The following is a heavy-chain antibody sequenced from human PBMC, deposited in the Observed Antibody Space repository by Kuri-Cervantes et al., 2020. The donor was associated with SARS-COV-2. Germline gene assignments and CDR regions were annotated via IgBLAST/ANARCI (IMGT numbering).Heavy chain of an antibody. CDR1: GDSVSSNSAA. Sequence: SETLSLTCAISGDSVSSNSAAWNWIRQSPSRGLEWLGRTYYRSKWYNDYAVSVKSRITINPDTSKNQFSLKLSSVTAADTAVYYCARGRYYDSSGFQHWGQGTLVTVSS. V-gene: IGHV6-1*01. J-gene: IGHJ1*01. D-gene: IGHD3-22*01. CDR2: TYYRSKWYN. CDR3: ARGRYYDSSGFQH.